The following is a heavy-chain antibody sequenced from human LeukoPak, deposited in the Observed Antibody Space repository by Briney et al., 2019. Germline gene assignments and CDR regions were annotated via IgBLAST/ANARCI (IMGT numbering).Heavy chain of an antibody. Sequence: PGGSLRLSCAASGVTVSSNYMSWVRQAPGKGLEWVSVIYSGGSTYYSDSVKGRFTISEENSKNTLCLQMNSLRADDTAVYYCARDYCTGGVCYAVGAFDIWGQGTMVTVSS. V-gene: IGHV3-53*01. CDR3: ARDYCTGGVCYAVGAFDI. CDR2: IYSGGST. J-gene: IGHJ3*02. D-gene: IGHD2-8*02. CDR1: GVTVSSNY.